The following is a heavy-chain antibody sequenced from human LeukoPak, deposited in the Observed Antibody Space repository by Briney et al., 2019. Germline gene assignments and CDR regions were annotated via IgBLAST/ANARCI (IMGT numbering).Heavy chain of an antibody. V-gene: IGHV3-48*04. CDR2: ISSSGSTI. J-gene: IGHJ4*02. CDR3: ARDLYYYDSSGYGY. Sequence: PGGSLRLSCAASGFTFSSYGMSWVRQAPGKGLEWVSYISSSGSTIYYADSVKGRFTISRDNAKNSLYLQMNSLRAEDTAVYYCARDLYYYDSSGYGYWGQGTLVTVSS. CDR1: GFTFSSYG. D-gene: IGHD3-22*01.